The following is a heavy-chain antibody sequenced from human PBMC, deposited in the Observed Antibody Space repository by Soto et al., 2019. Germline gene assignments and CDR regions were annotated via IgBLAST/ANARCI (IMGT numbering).Heavy chain of an antibody. CDR1: GYTFTSYY. V-gene: IGHV1-46*01. Sequence: QVQLVQSGAEVKKPGASVKVSCKASGYTFTSYYMHWVRQAPGQGLEWMGIINPSGGSTSYAQKFQGRVTMTRDTSTSTVYMELSSLRSEDTAVYYCARHLGVAGTATIFDYWGQGTLVTVSS. CDR3: ARHLGVAGTATIFDY. D-gene: IGHD6-19*01. J-gene: IGHJ4*02. CDR2: INPSGGST.